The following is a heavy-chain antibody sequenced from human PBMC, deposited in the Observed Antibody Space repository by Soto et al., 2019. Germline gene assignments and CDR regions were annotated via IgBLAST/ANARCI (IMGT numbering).Heavy chain of an antibody. V-gene: IGHV3-7*01. Sequence: GGSLRLSCAASGFTFSSYWMSWVRQAPGKGLEWVANIKQDGSEKYYVVSVKGRFTISRDNAKNSLYLQMNSLRAEDTAVYYCARDPSKPRGSIAVAGPPGDYWGQGTLVTVSS. CDR1: GFTFSSYW. D-gene: IGHD6-19*01. CDR2: IKQDGSEK. J-gene: IGHJ4*02. CDR3: ARDPSKPRGSIAVAGPPGDY.